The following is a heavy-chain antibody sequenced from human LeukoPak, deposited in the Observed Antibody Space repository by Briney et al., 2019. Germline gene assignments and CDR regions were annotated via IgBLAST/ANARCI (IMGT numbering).Heavy chain of an antibody. CDR3: ARSRGDNWNDEYYFDY. V-gene: IGHV1-69*13. D-gene: IGHD1-20*01. Sequence: GASVKVSCXASGGTFSSYAISWVRQAPGQGLEWMGGIIPIFGTANYAQKFQGRVTITADESTSTAYMELSSLRSEDTAVYYCARSRGDNWNDEYYFDYWGQGTLVTVSS. CDR1: GGTFSSYA. CDR2: IIPIFGTA. J-gene: IGHJ4*02.